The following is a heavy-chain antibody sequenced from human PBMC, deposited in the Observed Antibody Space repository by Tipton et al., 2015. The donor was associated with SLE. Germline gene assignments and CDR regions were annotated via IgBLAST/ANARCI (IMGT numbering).Heavy chain of an antibody. D-gene: IGHD6-13*01. CDR3: ARETTHTSNWRFDF. CDR2: VSDDGSDK. Sequence: SLRLSCAASGFTFSSYEMNWVRLAPGKGLEWVAVVSDDGSDKYHADSVKGRFTISRDNSKNTVFLQMNSLRGEDTAVYYCARETTHTSNWRFDFWGPGTLVTVSS. V-gene: IGHV3-30*04. CDR1: GFTFSSYE. J-gene: IGHJ4*02.